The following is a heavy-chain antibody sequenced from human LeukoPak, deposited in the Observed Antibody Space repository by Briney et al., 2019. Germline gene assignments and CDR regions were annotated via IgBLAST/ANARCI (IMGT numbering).Heavy chain of an antibody. V-gene: IGHV3-23*01. J-gene: IGHJ4*02. D-gene: IGHD6-19*01. CDR3: AQGYSSGWYPY. Sequence: GGSLTLSCAVSGYTFSSLGMSWVRQSPGKGLEWISAISVNGEIAYYADSVKGRFIISRDNSKNTLYLQLSSLRAEDTAVYYCAQGYSSGWYPYWGQGSLVSVSS. CDR1: GYTFSSLG. CDR2: ISVNGEIA.